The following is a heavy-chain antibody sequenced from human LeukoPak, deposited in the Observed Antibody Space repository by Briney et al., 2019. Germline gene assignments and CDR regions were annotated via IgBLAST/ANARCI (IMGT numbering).Heavy chain of an antibody. CDR2: IKQDGSEK. CDR1: GFTFSSYW. D-gene: IGHD3-22*01. CDR3: ARGHDSSGYYGGGAFDI. Sequence: GGSLRLSCAASGFTFSSYWMSWVRQAPGKGLEWVANIKQDGSEKYYVDSVKGRFAISRDNAENSLYLQMNSLRAEDTAVYFRARGHDSSGYYGGGAFDIWGQGTMVTVSS. J-gene: IGHJ3*02. V-gene: IGHV3-7*03.